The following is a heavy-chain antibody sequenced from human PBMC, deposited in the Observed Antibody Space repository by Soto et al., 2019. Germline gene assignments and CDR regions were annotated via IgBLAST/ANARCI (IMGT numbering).Heavy chain of an antibody. Sequence: ETLSLTCTVSGGSISSYYWSWIRQPPGKGLEWIGYIYNSGSTNYNPSLTSRVTISVDTSKNQFSLKLSSVTAADTAVYYCARTYSSSWSPFDYWGQGTLVTVSS. D-gene: IGHD6-13*01. CDR3: ARTYSSSWSPFDY. J-gene: IGHJ4*02. CDR2: IYNSGST. V-gene: IGHV4-59*12. CDR1: GGSISSYY.